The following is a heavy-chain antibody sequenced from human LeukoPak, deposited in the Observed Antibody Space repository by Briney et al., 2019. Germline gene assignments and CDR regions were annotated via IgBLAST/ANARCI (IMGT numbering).Heavy chain of an antibody. V-gene: IGHV3-30*04. CDR1: GFTFSNYA. J-gene: IGHJ4*02. CDR3: AGFWGSHRLEY. CDR2: ISYDARNK. Sequence: GGSLRLSCVGSGFTFSNYAMHWVRQAPGKGLEWVTIISYDARNKYFADSVNGRFTVSRDNSKNTVYLQMNSLRVDDTAVYFCAGFWGSHRLEYWGQGTPVIVSS. D-gene: IGHD3-16*01.